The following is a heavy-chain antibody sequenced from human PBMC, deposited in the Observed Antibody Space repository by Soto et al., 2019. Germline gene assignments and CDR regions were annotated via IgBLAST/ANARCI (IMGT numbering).Heavy chain of an antibody. CDR3: ARGIRGEMRVMSPLTNWFDP. CDR2: ISSSSSYI. D-gene: IGHD3-16*01. V-gene: IGHV3-21*01. Sequence: EVQLVESGGGLVKPGGSLRLSCAASGFTFSSYSMNWVRQAPGKGLEWVSSISSSSSYIYYADSVKGRFTISRDNAKNSLYLQMNSLRAEDTAVYYCARGIRGEMRVMSPLTNWFDPWGQGNLVTVSS. J-gene: IGHJ5*02. CDR1: GFTFSSYS.